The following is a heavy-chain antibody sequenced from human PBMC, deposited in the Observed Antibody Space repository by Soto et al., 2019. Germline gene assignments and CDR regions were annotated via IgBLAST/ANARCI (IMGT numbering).Heavy chain of an antibody. CDR2: ISGSSIYI. V-gene: IGHV3-21*01. J-gene: IGHJ5*02. Sequence: GALRLSCVASGFTFSNYNMNWVRQAPGKGLEWVSHISGSSIYIHYADSVRGRFTISRDNAKNSVYLQMDSLRVEDTAVYYCAREGALKPFSSWGQGALVTVSS. CDR1: GFTFSNYN. CDR3: AREGALKPFSS.